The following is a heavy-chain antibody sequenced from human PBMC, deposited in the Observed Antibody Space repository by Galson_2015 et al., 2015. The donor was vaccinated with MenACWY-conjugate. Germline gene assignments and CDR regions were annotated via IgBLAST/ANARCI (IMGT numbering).Heavy chain of an antibody. V-gene: IGHV1-3*01. D-gene: IGHD5-12*01. J-gene: IGHJ4*02. CDR2: ITGGKGNT. CDR1: GYTFISYD. Sequence: SVKVSCKASGYTFISYDMHWVRQAPGQRLEWMGWITGGKGNTEYSQKFQGRVTITRDTSASTAYMELSSLRSEDTAVYYCVRVHEEWLRAYYDYWGQGTLVTVSS. CDR3: VRVHEEWLRAYYDY.